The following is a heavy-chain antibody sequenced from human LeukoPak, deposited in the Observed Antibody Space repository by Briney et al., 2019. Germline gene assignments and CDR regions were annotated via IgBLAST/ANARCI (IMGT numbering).Heavy chain of an antibody. CDR2: IWYDGSNK. Sequence: GGSLRLSCAASGFTFSSYGMHWVRQAPGKGLEWVAVIWYDGSNKYYADSVKGRFTISRDNSKNTLYLQMNSLRGEDTAVYYCARDVAEKAAAGTNYFDYWGQGTLVTVSS. J-gene: IGHJ4*02. CDR1: GFTFSSYG. V-gene: IGHV3-33*01. CDR3: ARDVAEKAAAGTNYFDY. D-gene: IGHD6-13*01.